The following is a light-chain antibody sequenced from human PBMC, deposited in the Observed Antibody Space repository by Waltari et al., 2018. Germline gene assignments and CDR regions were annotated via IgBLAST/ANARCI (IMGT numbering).Light chain of an antibody. CDR1: QGINDN. CDR3: QQYNRWPPLT. J-gene: IGKJ4*01. Sequence: TVMTQSPATLSMSPGERATLSCRASQGINDNLAWYQQKPGQAPRLLIYRASTRATGIPARFSGSGSGTDFTITITSLQSEDSALYYCQQYNRWPPLTFGGGTKVEI. CDR2: RAS. V-gene: IGKV3-15*01.